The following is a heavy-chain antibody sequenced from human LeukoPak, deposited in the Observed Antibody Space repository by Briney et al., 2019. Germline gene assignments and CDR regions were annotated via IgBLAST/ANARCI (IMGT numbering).Heavy chain of an antibody. CDR1: GFSLTTRPLG. CDR3: AHRRSGYDWNHGDFDY. CDR2: IYWDNDK. V-gene: IGHV2-5*02. Sequence: QTLTLTCSLSGFSLTTRPLGVGWIRQPPGKALELLAVIYWDNDKRYNPSLKTRLTVTTATSKNQVVLIMTNMDPVDTDTYYCAHRRSGYDWNHGDFDYWGLGTLVTVSS. J-gene: IGHJ4*02. D-gene: IGHD1-20*01.